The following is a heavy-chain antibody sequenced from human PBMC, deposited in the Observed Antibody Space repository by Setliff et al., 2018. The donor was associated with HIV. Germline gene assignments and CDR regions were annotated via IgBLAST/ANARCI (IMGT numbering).Heavy chain of an antibody. CDR1: GYTFINYG. Sequence: ASVKVSCKASGYTFINYGISWVRQAPGQGLEWMGWISAYNGNTNYAQQLQGRVTMTTDTSTSTAYMELRSLRSDDTAVYYCAREVAATLFDYWGQGTLVTVSS. CDR2: ISAYNGNT. D-gene: IGHD5-12*01. J-gene: IGHJ4*02. CDR3: AREVAATLFDY. V-gene: IGHV1-18*01.